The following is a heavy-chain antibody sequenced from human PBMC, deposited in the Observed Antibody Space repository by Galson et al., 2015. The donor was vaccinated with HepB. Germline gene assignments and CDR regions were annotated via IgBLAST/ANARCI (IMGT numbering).Heavy chain of an antibody. Sequence: SLRLSCAASGFTFSSYSMHWVRQAPGKGLEWVAVISYDGSNKYYVEYSGSASYNPSLKSRVTISVDTSKNQFSLKLNSVTAADTAVYYCARGPYSTSDFDSWGQGTLVTVSS. CDR1: GFTFSSYS. V-gene: IGHV3-30*03. CDR3: ARGPYSTSDFDS. D-gene: IGHD6-6*01. J-gene: IGHJ4*02. CDR2: ISYDGSNK.